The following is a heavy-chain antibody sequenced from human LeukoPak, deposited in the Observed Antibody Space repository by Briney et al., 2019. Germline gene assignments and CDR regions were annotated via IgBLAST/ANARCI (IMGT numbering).Heavy chain of an antibody. D-gene: IGHD3-22*01. CDR1: GYTFTGYY. CDR3: ARGGDSGGYYYVRNAFDI. Sequence: ASVKVSCKASGYTFTGYYLHWVRQAPGQGLEWMVCINPNSGGTNYAQKFQGRVTMTRDTSISTAYMELSRLRSDNTAVYYCARGGDSGGYYYVRNAFDIWGQGTMVTVSS. CDR2: INPNSGGT. J-gene: IGHJ3*02. V-gene: IGHV1-2*02.